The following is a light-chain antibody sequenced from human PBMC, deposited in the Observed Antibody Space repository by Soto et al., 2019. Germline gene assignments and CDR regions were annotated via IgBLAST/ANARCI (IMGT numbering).Light chain of an antibody. Sequence: DSQMTKVPSTMSAYLRDGVTSTSLASQSISSWLAWYQQKPGKAPKLLIYDASSLESGIPSRFSGSGSGTEFTLTISSLQPDDFAAYYCQQYNSYSHTFGGGTKVDIK. CDR2: DAS. J-gene: IGKJ4*02. V-gene: IGKV1-5*01. CDR1: QSISSW. CDR3: QQYNSYSHT.